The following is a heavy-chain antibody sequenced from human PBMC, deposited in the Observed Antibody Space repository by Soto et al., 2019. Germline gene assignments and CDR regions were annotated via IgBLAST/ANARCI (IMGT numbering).Heavy chain of an antibody. V-gene: IGHV2-5*02. CDR1: GFSLSTSGVG. D-gene: IGHD6-13*01. J-gene: IGHJ5*02. CDR3: AHSRPQQLVRTNWFDP. Sequence: QITLKESGPTLVKPTQTLTLTCTFSGFSLSTSGVGVGWIRQPPGKALEWLALIYWDDDKRYSPSLKSRLTITXXTXKXXVVLTMTNMDPVDTATYYCAHSRPQQLVRTNWFDPWGQGTLVTVSS. CDR2: IYWDDDK.